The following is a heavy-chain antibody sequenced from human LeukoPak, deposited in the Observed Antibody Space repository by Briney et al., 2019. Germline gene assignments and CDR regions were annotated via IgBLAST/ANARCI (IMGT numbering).Heavy chain of an antibody. V-gene: IGHV3-33*01. CDR1: GFTFNSYG. J-gene: IGHJ6*02. CDR3: ARSPVRDYGDPHYYYGMDV. Sequence: AGGSLRLSCETSGFTFNSYGMHWVRQAPGKGLEWVTVIWYDGGNIYYADSVKGRFTISRDNSKNTLYLQMNSLRAEDTAVYYCARSPVRDYGDPHYYYGMDVWGQGTTVTVSS. CDR2: IWYDGGNI. D-gene: IGHD4-17*01.